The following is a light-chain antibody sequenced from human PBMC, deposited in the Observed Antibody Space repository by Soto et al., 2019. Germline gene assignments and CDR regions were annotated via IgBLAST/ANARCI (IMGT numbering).Light chain of an antibody. CDR1: NIGAYS. CDR3: QVWDSDSDPSYV. CDR2: DDT. Sequence: SSELTQPPSVSVAPGQTARISCGGNNIGAYSVYWYQQKPGQAPVLVVYDDTDRPSGVPERFSGSNSGNTATLTISSVEAGDEAAYYCQVWDSDSDPSYVFGTGTKVTVL. J-gene: IGLJ1*01. V-gene: IGLV3-21*02.